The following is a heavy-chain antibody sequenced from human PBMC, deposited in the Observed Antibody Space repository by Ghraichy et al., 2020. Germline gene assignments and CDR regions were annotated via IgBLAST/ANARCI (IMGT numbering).Heavy chain of an antibody. CDR2: IYTSGST. D-gene: IGHD6-6*01. CDR1: GGSISSYY. CDR3: ARDRQLVHVYYGMDV. V-gene: IGHV4-4*07. Sequence: SETLSLTCTVSGGSISSYYWSWIRQPAGKGLEWIGRIYTSGSTNYNPSLKSRVTMSVDTSKNQFSLKLSSVTAADTAVYYCARDRQLVHVYYGMDVWGQGTTVTVSS. J-gene: IGHJ6*02.